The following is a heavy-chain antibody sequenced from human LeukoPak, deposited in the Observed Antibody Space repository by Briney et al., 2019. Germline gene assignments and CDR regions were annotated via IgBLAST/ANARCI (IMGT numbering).Heavy chain of an antibody. CDR3: TKLKGWYGEGSFDS. D-gene: IGHD3-10*01. CDR2: IYPGGTT. Sequence: PGGSLRLSCAASGFTFSSNYMSWVRQAAGKGLEWVSVIYPGGTTFYADSVKGRFTISRDNSKNTLYLQMNSLRAVDTAVYYCTKLKGWYGEGSFDSWGQGSLVTVSS. CDR1: GFTFSSNY. J-gene: IGHJ4*02. V-gene: IGHV3-53*01.